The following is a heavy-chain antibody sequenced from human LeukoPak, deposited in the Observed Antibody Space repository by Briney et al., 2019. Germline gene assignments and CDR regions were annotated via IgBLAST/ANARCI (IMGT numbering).Heavy chain of an antibody. Sequence: GGSLRLSCAASGFTFSNYAMSWVRQAPGKGLEWVSTISGSGGSTFHADSVKGRFTIFRDNSKNTLYLQMNSLRAEDTAVYYCAKGYGLSAFDYWGQGTLVTVSS. CDR1: GFTFSNYA. D-gene: IGHD1-14*01. V-gene: IGHV3-23*01. CDR3: AKGYGLSAFDY. CDR2: ISGSGGST. J-gene: IGHJ4*02.